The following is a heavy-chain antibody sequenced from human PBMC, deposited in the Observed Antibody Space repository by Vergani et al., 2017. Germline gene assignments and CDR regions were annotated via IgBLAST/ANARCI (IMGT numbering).Heavy chain of an antibody. CDR1: GFSFNTYG. CDR2: IGYDGRIK. CDR3: AKDGRENSDYGYFDY. V-gene: IGHV3-30*02. D-gene: IGHD4-17*01. J-gene: IGHJ4*02. Sequence: QVQLVETGGGVVQPGGFLRLYCATSGFSFNTYGAHWVRPAPGKGLEWVAFIGYDGRIKYNVDSVKGRFTISRDTSKKTLSLQMRSLRADDTAVYYGAKDGRENSDYGYFDYWGQGTLVTVSS.